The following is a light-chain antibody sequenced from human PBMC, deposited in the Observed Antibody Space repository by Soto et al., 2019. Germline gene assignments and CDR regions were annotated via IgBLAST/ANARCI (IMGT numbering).Light chain of an antibody. J-gene: IGKJ4*01. CDR3: QQYGSSPLT. Sequence: EIVLTHSPATLSSSPGERATLSCRASQSVSSYLAWYQQKPGQAPRLLIYGASSRATGIPDRFSGSGSGTDFTLTISRLEPEDFAVYYCQQYGSSPLTFGGGTKVDIK. CDR2: GAS. V-gene: IGKV3-20*01. CDR1: QSVSSY.